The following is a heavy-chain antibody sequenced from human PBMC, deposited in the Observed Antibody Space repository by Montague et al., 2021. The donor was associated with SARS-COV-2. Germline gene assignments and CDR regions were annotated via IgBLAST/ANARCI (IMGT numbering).Heavy chain of an antibody. V-gene: IGHV4-59*01. CDR2: TFHSGHT. CDR3: ARQPYLASAYYFDY. Sequence: SETLSLTCSVSGASITTYYWSSTRQAPGKGLEWIAYTFHSGHTNYNPSLRSRVAISIDTSRDQFSLSLTSITAADTAVYYCARQPYLASAYYFDYWGLGTLVTVSS. J-gene: IGHJ4*02. CDR1: GASITTYY. D-gene: IGHD3-10*01.